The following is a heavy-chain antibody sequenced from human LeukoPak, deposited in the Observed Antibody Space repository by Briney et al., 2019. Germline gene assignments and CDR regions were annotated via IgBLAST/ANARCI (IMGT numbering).Heavy chain of an antibody. CDR3: ASPSTSTLDGMDV. J-gene: IGHJ6*02. CDR2: INHSGST. CDR1: GGSFSGYY. V-gene: IGHV4-34*01. Sequence: SETLSLTCAVYGGSFSGYYWSWIRQPPGKGLEWIGEINHSGSTNYNPSLKSRVTISVDTSKNQFSLKLSSVTAADTAVYYCASPSTSTLDGMDVWGQGTTVTVSS. D-gene: IGHD2-2*01.